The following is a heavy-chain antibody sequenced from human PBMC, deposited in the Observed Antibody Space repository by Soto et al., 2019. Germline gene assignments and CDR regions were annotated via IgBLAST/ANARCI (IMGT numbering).Heavy chain of an antibody. CDR1: GFTFSDHF. Sequence: EVQLVESGGGLVQPGGSLRLSCAASGFTFSDHFMDWFRQAPGKGLEWVGRSRKRDRSYTTEYAASVKGRFTISRDASTHSLFLPMNSLNTEDTALYYCARAYIWGTYHWSGGHWGQGTLVTVSS. CDR2: SRKRDRSYTT. D-gene: IGHD3-16*01. V-gene: IGHV3-72*01. CDR3: ARAYIWGTYHWSGGH. J-gene: IGHJ4*02.